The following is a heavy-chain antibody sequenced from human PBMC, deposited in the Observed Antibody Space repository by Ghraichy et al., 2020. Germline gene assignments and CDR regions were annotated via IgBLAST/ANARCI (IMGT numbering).Heavy chain of an antibody. Sequence: ASVKGSCKASGYTFTSYGISWVRQAPGQGLEWMGWISAYNGNTNYAQKLQGRVTMTTDTSTSTAYMELRSLRSDDTAVYYCARDIQLSLGYCSSTSCFRENWFDPWGQGTLVTVSS. CDR3: ARDIQLSLGYCSSTSCFRENWFDP. D-gene: IGHD2-2*01. J-gene: IGHJ5*02. CDR2: ISAYNGNT. CDR1: GYTFTSYG. V-gene: IGHV1-18*04.